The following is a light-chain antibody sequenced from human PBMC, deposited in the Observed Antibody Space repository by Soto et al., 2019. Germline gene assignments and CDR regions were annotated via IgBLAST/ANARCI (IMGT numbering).Light chain of an antibody. Sequence: QSVLTQPASVSGSRGQSITISCTGTSSDVGGYNYVSWYQQHPGKAPKLMIYEVSNRPSGVSNRFSGSKSGNTASLTISGLQAEDEADYYCSSYTSSSTLWVFGGGTKLTVL. CDR3: SSYTSSSTLWV. CDR2: EVS. J-gene: IGLJ3*02. V-gene: IGLV2-14*01. CDR1: SSDVGGYNY.